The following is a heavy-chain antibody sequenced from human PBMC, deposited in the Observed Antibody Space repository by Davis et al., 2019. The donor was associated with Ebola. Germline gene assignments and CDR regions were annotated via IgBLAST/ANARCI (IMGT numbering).Heavy chain of an antibody. V-gene: IGHV1-69*13. CDR3: ARDYYDDTDYPSRYFDL. Sequence: SVKVSCKASGGTFSSYAISWVRQAPGQGLEWMGGTVPIFGTINYAQKFQGRLTITADESARTTYMELSSLTSEDAAVYYCARDYYDDTDYPSRYFDLWGRGTLVTVSS. CDR1: GGTFSSYA. J-gene: IGHJ2*01. CDR2: TVPIFGTI. D-gene: IGHD3-22*01.